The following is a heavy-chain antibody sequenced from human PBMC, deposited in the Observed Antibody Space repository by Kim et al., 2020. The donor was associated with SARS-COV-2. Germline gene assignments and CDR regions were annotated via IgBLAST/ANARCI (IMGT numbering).Heavy chain of an antibody. CDR3: ARHVRNWYFDL. V-gene: IGHV4-39*01. CDR1: GGSITSSSYY. Sequence: SETLSLTCTVSGGSITSSSYYWAWIRQPPGKGLECIGNIYYSGSAYYNPSLKSRVTISVDTSKNQFSLKLTSVTAADTAVYYCARHVRNWYFDLWGRCTRVTVSS. J-gene: IGHJ2*01. CDR2: IYYSGSA.